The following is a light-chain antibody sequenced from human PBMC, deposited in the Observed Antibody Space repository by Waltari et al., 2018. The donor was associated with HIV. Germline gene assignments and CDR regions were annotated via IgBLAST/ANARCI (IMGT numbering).Light chain of an antibody. CDR2: ADT. Sequence: QSVLTQPPSLSAAPGQTFTISCTGTSSNIGADYHVTWDQQLPGTAPKLLICADTIPPPGVPARCSGSKSGTSASLAITGLQADDEADYYCQSYDSSLSAWVFGGGTKLTVL. CDR1: SSNIGADYH. CDR3: QSYDSSLSAWV. V-gene: IGLV1-40*01. J-gene: IGLJ3*02.